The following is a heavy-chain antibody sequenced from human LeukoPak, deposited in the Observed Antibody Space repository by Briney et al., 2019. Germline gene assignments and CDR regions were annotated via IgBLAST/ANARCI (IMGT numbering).Heavy chain of an antibody. CDR2: IYTSGST. CDR1: GGSISSYY. J-gene: IGHJ4*02. D-gene: IGHD2-2*01. V-gene: IGHV4-4*07. Sequence: SETLSLTCTVSGGSISSYYWSWIRQPAGKGLEGIGRIYTSGSTNYNPSLKSRVTMSVDTSKNQFSLKLSSVTAADTAVYYCARVMGCCSSTSCYAYDYWGQGTLVTVSS. CDR3: ARVMGCCSSTSCYAYDY.